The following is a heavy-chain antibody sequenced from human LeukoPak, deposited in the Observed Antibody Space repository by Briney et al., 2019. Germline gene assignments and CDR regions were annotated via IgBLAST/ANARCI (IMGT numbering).Heavy chain of an antibody. CDR1: GFTFSSYG. D-gene: IGHD2-8*01. Sequence: PGGSLRLSCAASGFTFSSYGMHWVRQAPGKGLEWVAVISYDGSNKYYADSVKGRFTISRDNSKNTLYLQMNSLRSDDTAVYYCARGRDAGRKVGLSGIPLTDFDYWGQGTLVTVSS. CDR3: ARGRDAGRKVGLSGIPLTDFDY. J-gene: IGHJ4*02. CDR2: ISYDGSNK. V-gene: IGHV3-30*03.